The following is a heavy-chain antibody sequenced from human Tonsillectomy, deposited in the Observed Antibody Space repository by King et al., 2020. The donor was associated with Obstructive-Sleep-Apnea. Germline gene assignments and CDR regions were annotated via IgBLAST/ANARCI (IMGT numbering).Heavy chain of an antibody. Sequence: VQLQESGPGLVKPSETLSLTCTVSGGSISSYYWSWIRQPPGKGLEWIGYIYYSGSTNYNPSLKSRVTISVDTSKNQFSLKLSSVTAADTAVYYCAAFNTKRYYYYGMDVWGQGTTVTVSS. J-gene: IGHJ6*02. D-gene: IGHD1-1*01. CDR3: AAFNTKRYYYYGMDV. CDR1: GGSISSYY. V-gene: IGHV4-59*08. CDR2: IYYSGST.